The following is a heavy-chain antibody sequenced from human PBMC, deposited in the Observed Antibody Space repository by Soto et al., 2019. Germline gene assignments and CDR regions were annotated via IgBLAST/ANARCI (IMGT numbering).Heavy chain of an antibody. CDR2: IDTRGGST. CDR3: ARDLPRDLLPGSFDI. J-gene: IGHJ3*02. D-gene: IGHD1-26*01. V-gene: IGHV1-46*01. Sequence: QAQLVQSGAEVKKPGASANISCKASGYTFTRYNIHWVRQAPGQGLEWMGLIDTRGGSTEYTQRFQGRVTMTRDTSTGTAYMEPSSLGFEDTAVYYCARDLPRDLLPGSFDIWGQGTMVTVSS. CDR1: GYTFTRYN.